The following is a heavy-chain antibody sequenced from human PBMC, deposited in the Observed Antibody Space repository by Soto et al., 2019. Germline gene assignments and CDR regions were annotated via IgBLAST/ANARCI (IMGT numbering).Heavy chain of an antibody. D-gene: IGHD1-26*01. CDR3: ARDHGVGELDY. Sequence: QVQLVESGGGVVQPGRSLRLSCAASGFTFSSYAMHWVRQAPGKGLEWVAVISYDGSNKYYADSVKGRFTISRDNSKNTLYLQMNSLRAEDTAVYYCARDHGVGELDYWGQGTLVTVSS. V-gene: IGHV3-30-3*01. J-gene: IGHJ4*02. CDR2: ISYDGSNK. CDR1: GFTFSSYA.